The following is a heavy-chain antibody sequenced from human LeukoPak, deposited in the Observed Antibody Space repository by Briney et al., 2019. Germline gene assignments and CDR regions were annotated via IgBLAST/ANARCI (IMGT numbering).Heavy chain of an antibody. J-gene: IGHJ6*03. CDR2: ISSSGSTI. V-gene: IGHV3-48*03. CDR3: ARDYCSGGSCYGFTYYYYMDV. CDR1: GFTFSSYE. D-gene: IGHD2-15*01. Sequence: GGSLRLSCAASGFTFSSYEMNWVRQAPGKGLEWVSYISSSGSTIYYADSVKGRFTISRDNAKNSLYLQMNSLRAEDTAVYYCARDYCSGGSCYGFTYYYYMDVWGKGTTVTVSS.